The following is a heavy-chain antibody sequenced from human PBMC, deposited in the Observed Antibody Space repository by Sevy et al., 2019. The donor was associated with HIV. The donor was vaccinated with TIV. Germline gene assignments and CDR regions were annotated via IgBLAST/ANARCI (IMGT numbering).Heavy chain of an antibody. J-gene: IGHJ4*02. CDR3: XXXXXXXXXXXXSGYFDY. V-gene: IGHV3-30*04. D-gene: IGHD3-10*01. CDR2: ISFDGRNE. Sequence: GGSLRLSCAASGFTFANHAIHWVRQAPGKGLEWAAIISFDGRNEHYAASVKGRFSISRDNSKNTVDLQMTRLRSEDXXXXXXXXXXXXXXXXXXSGYFDYWGQGTLVTVSS. CDR1: GFTFANHA.